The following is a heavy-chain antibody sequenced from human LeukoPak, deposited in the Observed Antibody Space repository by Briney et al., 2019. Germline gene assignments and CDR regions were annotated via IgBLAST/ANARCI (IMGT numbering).Heavy chain of an antibody. D-gene: IGHD1-1*01. CDR2: IKEDGTDT. Sequence: GGSRRLSCAGSGFTFSLHYMGWVRQTPGKGLEWVANIKEDGTDTFYMDSVKGRFTISKDNAKNSVYLQMNSLRAEDTAVYYCARHRYFYFDLWGQGTLVTVSS. J-gene: IGHJ4*02. CDR3: ARHRYFYFDL. CDR1: GFTFSLHY. V-gene: IGHV3-7*01.